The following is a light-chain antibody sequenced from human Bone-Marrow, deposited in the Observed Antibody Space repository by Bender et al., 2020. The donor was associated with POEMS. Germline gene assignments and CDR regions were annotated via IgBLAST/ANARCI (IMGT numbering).Light chain of an antibody. V-gene: IGLV1-47*01. CDR3: AVWDDSLNGWV. CDR2: RND. CDR1: SSDIGSNY. Sequence: QSVLTQPPSASGTPGQRVAISCSGSSSDIGSNYVYWYQQLPGTAPKLLIYRNDQRPSGVPDRFSGSKSGTSASLAISELRSEDEADYYCAVWDDSLNGWVFGGGTKLTVL. J-gene: IGLJ3*02.